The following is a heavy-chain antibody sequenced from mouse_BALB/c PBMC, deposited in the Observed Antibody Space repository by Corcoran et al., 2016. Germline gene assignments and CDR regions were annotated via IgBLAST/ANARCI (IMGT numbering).Heavy chain of an antibody. Sequence: QVTLKESGPGILQPSQTLSLTCSFSGFSLSTSGMGVSWIRQPSGKGLGWLAHIYWDDDKRYNPSLKSRLTISKDTSRNQVFLKITSVDTADTATYYCARIAASGYDYAMDYWGQGTSVTVSS. CDR2: IYWDDDK. CDR1: GFSLSTSGMG. CDR3: ARIAASGYDYAMDY. V-gene: IGHV8-12*01. D-gene: IGHD3-1*01. J-gene: IGHJ4*01.